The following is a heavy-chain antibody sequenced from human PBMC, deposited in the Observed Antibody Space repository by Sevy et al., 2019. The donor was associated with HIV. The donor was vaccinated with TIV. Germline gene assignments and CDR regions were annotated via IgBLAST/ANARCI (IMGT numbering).Heavy chain of an antibody. CDR1: GFTFSDHY. Sequence: GGSLRLSCAASGFTFSDHYMEWVRQAPGKGLEWVGRIRNKADSYTTEYAASVKGRFTISRDDSKNSLYLLMNSLKTEDTAVYYCATHAGIAAASRVFDYWGQGTLVTVS. J-gene: IGHJ4*02. CDR2: IRNKADSYTT. D-gene: IGHD6-13*01. V-gene: IGHV3-72*01. CDR3: ATHAGIAAASRVFDY.